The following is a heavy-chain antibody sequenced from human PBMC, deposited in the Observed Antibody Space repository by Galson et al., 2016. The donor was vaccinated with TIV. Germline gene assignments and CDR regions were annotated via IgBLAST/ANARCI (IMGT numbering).Heavy chain of an antibody. CDR1: GFTFSSYW. Sequence: SLRLSCAASGFTFSSYWIHWVRQSPGKGLVWVSRINDGGDSTSYGDSVKGRFTISRDIAKNTVYLQMNSLRAEDTAIYYCAREAKADFWTGYLDYWGQGNMVTVSS. V-gene: IGHV3-74*01. CDR2: INDGGDST. CDR3: AREAKADFWTGYLDY. D-gene: IGHD3/OR15-3a*01. J-gene: IGHJ4*02.